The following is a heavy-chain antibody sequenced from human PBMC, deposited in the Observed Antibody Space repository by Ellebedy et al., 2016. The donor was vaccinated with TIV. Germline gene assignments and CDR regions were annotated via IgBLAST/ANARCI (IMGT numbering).Heavy chain of an antibody. CDR2: IYYSGST. CDR3: ARRNDYGDYINWFDP. CDR1: GGSISSSSYY. J-gene: IGHJ5*02. D-gene: IGHD4-17*01. V-gene: IGHV4-39*01. Sequence: MPSETLSLTCTVSGGSISSSSYYWGWIRQPPGKGLEWIGTIYYSGSTYYNPSLKSRVTISLDTSKNQFSLKLSSVTAADTAVYYSARRNDYGDYINWFDPWGQGTLVTVSS.